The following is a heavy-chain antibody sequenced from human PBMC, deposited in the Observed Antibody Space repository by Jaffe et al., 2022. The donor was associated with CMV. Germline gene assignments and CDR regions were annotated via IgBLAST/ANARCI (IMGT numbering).Heavy chain of an antibody. D-gene: IGHD1-26*01. CDR1: GFTFSSYE. J-gene: IGHJ4*02. CDR3: ARDRSLSWELPDYFDY. Sequence: EVQLVESGGGLVQPGGSLRLSCAASGFTFSSYEMNWVRQAPGKGLEWVSYISSSGSTIYYADSVKGRFTISRDNAKNSLYLQMNSLRAEDTAVYYCARDRSLSWELPDYFDYWGQGTLVTVSS. V-gene: IGHV3-48*03. CDR2: ISSSGSTI.